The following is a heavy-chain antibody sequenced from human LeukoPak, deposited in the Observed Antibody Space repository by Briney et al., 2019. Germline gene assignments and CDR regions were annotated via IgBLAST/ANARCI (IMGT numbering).Heavy chain of an antibody. CDR2: ITSTSETI. CDR1: GFTFSSYS. Sequence: PGGSLRLSCATSGFTFSSYSMNWVRQAPGQGLEWVSYITSTSETIYYADSVKGRFTISRDNSKNTLYLQMNSLRAEDTAVYYCAKGTVTTVFWHYYYGMDVWGQGTTVTVSS. V-gene: IGHV3-48*01. D-gene: IGHD4-17*01. J-gene: IGHJ6*02. CDR3: AKGTVTTVFWHYYYGMDV.